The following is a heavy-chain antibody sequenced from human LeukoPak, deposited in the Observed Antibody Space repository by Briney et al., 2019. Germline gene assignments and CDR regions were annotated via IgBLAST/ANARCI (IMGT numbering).Heavy chain of an antibody. J-gene: IGHJ4*02. CDR2: MNPNSGNT. V-gene: IGHV1-8*02. Sequence: GASVKVSCKASGYTFTSYDIHWVRQATGQGLEWMGWMNPNSGNTGYAQKFQGRVTMARDTSISTAYMELTRLRYDDTAVYYCAREDIYTSLSLDYWGQGTLVTVSS. CDR1: GYTFTSYD. CDR3: AREDIYTSLSLDY. D-gene: IGHD2-2*02.